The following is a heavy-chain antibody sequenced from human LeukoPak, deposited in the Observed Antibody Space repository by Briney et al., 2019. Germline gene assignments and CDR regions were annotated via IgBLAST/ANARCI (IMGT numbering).Heavy chain of an antibody. J-gene: IGHJ4*02. CDR3: AKGGTYAPLDY. Sequence: PGGSLRLSCAASGFSFTDSAMTWVRQAPGKGLEWVSAISTSGGDTIYTDSVKGRFTISRDNSKNTLYLQMNSLRAEDTAKYYCAKGGTYAPLDYWGQGTLVTVSS. CDR2: ISTSGGDT. V-gene: IGHV3-23*01. CDR1: GFSFTDSA. D-gene: IGHD3-16*01.